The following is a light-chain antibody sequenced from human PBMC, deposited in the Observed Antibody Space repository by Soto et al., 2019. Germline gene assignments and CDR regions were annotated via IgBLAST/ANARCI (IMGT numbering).Light chain of an antibody. CDR2: GAS. V-gene: IGKV3-20*01. Sequence: EIVLTQSPATLSLSPGERATLSCRASQSLSGDYLAWYQRKPGQPPRLLIYGASNRAAGIPDRFSGSGSGTDFTLTISRLEPEDFAVYYCQQYTNWPYTFGQGTKLEIK. CDR3: QQYTNWPYT. CDR1: QSLSGDY. J-gene: IGKJ2*01.